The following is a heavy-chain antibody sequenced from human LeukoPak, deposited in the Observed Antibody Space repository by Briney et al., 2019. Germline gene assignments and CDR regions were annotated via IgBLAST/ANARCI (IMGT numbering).Heavy chain of an antibody. Sequence: GGSLRLSCAASGFTFDDYAMHWVRQAPGKGLVWVSHINGDGSSTSYADSVKGRFTISRDNAKNTLYLQMNSLRAEDTAVYYCARDRAGYCSGGSCPWGQGTLVTVSS. CDR1: GFTFDDYA. V-gene: IGHV3-74*01. J-gene: IGHJ5*02. CDR2: INGDGSST. D-gene: IGHD2-15*01. CDR3: ARDRAGYCSGGSCP.